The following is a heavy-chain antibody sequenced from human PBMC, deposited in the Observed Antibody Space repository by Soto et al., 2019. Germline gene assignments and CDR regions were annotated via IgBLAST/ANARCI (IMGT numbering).Heavy chain of an antibody. Sequence: GSLRLSCAASGFTFSTYAMGWIRQPPGKGLEWIGSIYYSGSTYYNPSLKSRVTISVDTSKNQFSLKLSSVTAADTAVYYCARHDSSGLYYFDYWGQGTLVTVSS. CDR3: ARHDSSGLYYFDY. CDR1: GFTFSTYA. J-gene: IGHJ4*02. CDR2: IYYSGST. D-gene: IGHD6-19*01. V-gene: IGHV4-39*01.